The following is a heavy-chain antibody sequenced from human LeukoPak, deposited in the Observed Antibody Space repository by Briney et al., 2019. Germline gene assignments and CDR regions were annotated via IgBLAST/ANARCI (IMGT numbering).Heavy chain of an antibody. CDR2: ISGSGGST. Sequence: GGSLRLSCAASGFTFSSYPMNWVRQAPGKGLEWVSAISGSGGSTYYADSVKGRFTISRDNSKNTLYLQMNSLRAEDTAVYYCATFPYYDILSYYYYGMDVWGQGTTVTVSS. CDR1: GFTFSSYP. CDR3: ATFPYYDILSYYYYGMDV. J-gene: IGHJ6*02. V-gene: IGHV3-23*01. D-gene: IGHD3-9*01.